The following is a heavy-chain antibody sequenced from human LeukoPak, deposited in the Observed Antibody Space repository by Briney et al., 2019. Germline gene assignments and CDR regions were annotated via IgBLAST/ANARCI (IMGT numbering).Heavy chain of an antibody. D-gene: IGHD3-22*01. Sequence: PGGSLRLSCAASGFTFSSYAMSWVRQAPGKGLEWVSAISGSGGSTYYADSVKGRFTISRDNSKNTLYLQMNSLRAEDTAVYYCAKDLGKYYDSSGYYVFLQDDYWGQGTLVTVSS. CDR2: ISGSGGST. CDR1: GFTFSSYA. V-gene: IGHV3-23*01. J-gene: IGHJ4*02. CDR3: AKDLGKYYDSSGYYVFLQDDY.